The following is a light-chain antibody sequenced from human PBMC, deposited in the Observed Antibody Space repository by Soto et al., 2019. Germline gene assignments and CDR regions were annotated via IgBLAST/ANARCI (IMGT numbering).Light chain of an antibody. CDR2: GTS. CDR3: QQYGSWT. CDR1: QTISSSY. V-gene: IGKV3-20*01. Sequence: EMVLTQSPGTLSVSPGERATLSCRASQTISSSYLAWYRQKPGQAPSLLIYGTSSRATGIPDRFSGSGSGTDCTLTISRLEPEDSAIYYCQQYGSWTFGQGPKVEIK. J-gene: IGKJ1*01.